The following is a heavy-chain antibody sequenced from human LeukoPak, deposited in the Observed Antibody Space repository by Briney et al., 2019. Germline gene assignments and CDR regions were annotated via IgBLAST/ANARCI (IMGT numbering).Heavy chain of an antibody. CDR3: ASSRYYDFWSGYYTDYYYGMDV. Sequence: ASVKVSCKASGYTFTSYYMHWVRQAPGQGLEWMGIINPSGGSTSYAQKFQGRVTMTRDTSISTAYMELSRLRSDDTAVYYCASSRYYDFWSGYYTDYYYGMDVWGQGTTVTVSS. CDR2: INPSGGST. D-gene: IGHD3-3*01. V-gene: IGHV1-46*01. J-gene: IGHJ6*02. CDR1: GYTFTSYY.